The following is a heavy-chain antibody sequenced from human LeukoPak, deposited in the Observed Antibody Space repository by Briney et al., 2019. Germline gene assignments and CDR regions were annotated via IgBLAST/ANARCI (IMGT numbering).Heavy chain of an antibody. CDR2: ISAYNGNT. Sequence: ASVKVSCKASGYTFTSYGISWVRQAPGQGLEWMGWISAYNGNTNYAQKLQGRVTMTTDTSTSTAYMELRSLRSDDTAVYYCARDHGIEIGSYYYDSSGYWGDAFDIWGQGTMVTVSS. CDR3: ARDHGIEIGSYYYDSSGYWGDAFDI. J-gene: IGHJ3*02. CDR1: GYTFTSYG. D-gene: IGHD3-22*01. V-gene: IGHV1-18*01.